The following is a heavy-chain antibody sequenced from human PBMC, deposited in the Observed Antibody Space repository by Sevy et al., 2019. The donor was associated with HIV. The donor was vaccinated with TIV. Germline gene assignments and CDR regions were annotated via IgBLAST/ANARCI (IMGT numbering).Heavy chain of an antibody. CDR2: IDWDDDT. Sequence: SGPTLVNPTQTLTLTCTFSGFSLSTSGMCVSWIRQPPGKALEWLAVIDWDDDTYYSTSLKTRLTISKDSSKNQMVLTMTNMDPVDTATYYCARCRGGFEYHYYMGVWGKGTTVTGSS. CDR3: ARCRGGFEYHYYMGV. D-gene: IGHD1-26*01. V-gene: IGHV2-70*01. CDR1: GFSLSTSGMC. J-gene: IGHJ6*03.